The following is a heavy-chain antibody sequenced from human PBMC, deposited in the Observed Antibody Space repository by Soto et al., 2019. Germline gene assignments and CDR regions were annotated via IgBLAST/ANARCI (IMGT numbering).Heavy chain of an antibody. Sequence: EVQLLESGGGLVQPGGSLRLSCAASGFTFSSFAMSWVRQAPGKGLEWVSAIGSRGDSTYYADSVKGRFTISRDNSKTTLYLQMNSLRAEDTAVYYCAKDLIYGYNSGRPFDSWGQGPLVTVSS. D-gene: IGHD6-19*01. CDR3: AKDLIYGYNSGRPFDS. CDR2: IGSRGDST. V-gene: IGHV3-23*01. CDR1: GFTFSSFA. J-gene: IGHJ4*02.